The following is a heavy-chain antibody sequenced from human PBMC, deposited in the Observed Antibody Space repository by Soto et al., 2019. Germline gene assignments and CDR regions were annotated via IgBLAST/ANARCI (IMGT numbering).Heavy chain of an antibody. CDR2: VSGSGGTT. J-gene: IGHJ6*02. D-gene: IGHD6-6*01. V-gene: IGHV3-23*01. CDR1: GFTFSSYA. Sequence: EVQLLESGGGLVQPGWSLRLSCSASGFTFSSYAMSWVRQAPGKGLEWVSAVSGSGGTTYYADSVKGRFTISRDNSKNTLYLQMNSLRAEDTAAYYCAKPPYSSSPYYYYGMDVWGQGTTVTVSS. CDR3: AKPPYSSSPYYYYGMDV.